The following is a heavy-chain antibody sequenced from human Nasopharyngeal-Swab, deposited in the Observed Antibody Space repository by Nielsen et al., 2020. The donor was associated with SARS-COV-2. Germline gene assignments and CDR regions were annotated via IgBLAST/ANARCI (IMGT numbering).Heavy chain of an antibody. D-gene: IGHD1-26*01. J-gene: IGHJ3*02. CDR1: GGSISSYY. CDR2: IYYSGST. CDR3: ATEVGATDAFDI. Sequence: SETLSLTCTVSGGSISSYYWSWIRQPQGKGLEWIGYIYYSGSTNYNPSLKSRVTISVDTSKNQFSLKLSSVTAADTAVYYCATEVGATDAFDIWGQGTMVTVSS. V-gene: IGHV4-59*12.